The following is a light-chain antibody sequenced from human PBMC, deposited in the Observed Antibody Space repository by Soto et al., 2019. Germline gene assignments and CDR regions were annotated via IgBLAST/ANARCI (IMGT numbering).Light chain of an antibody. Sequence: DIQLTQSPSTLSASVRDRFTITCLASQTISSWLAWVQQRPGRATKFLIYKASSLKNGVPSRFSGSGSGTDFTLTISSLQPEDFATYYCQQSYSTPSSTFGQGTRLEIK. CDR2: KAS. V-gene: IGKV1-5*03. J-gene: IGKJ5*01. CDR3: QQSYSTPSST. CDR1: QTISSW.